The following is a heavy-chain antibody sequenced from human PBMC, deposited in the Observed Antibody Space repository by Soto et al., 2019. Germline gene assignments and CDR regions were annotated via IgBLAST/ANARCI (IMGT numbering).Heavy chain of an antibody. CDR1: GFTFSSYG. CDR2: ISYDGSNK. Sequence: PGGSLRLSCAASGFTFSSYGMHWVRQAPGKGLEWVAVISYDGSNKYYADSVKGRFTISRDNSKNTLYLQMNSLRAEDTAVYYCAKDRLPYYYDSSGYYYSLVLGVWGQGTTVTVSS. J-gene: IGHJ6*02. CDR3: AKDRLPYYYDSSGYYYSLVLGV. V-gene: IGHV3-30*18. D-gene: IGHD3-22*01.